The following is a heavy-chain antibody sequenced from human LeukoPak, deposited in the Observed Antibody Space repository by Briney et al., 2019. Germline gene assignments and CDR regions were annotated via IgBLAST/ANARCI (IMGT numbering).Heavy chain of an antibody. V-gene: IGHV3-11*01. CDR1: GFTFSDYY. CDR2: ISSSGSTI. Sequence: GGSLRLSCAASGFTFSDYYMSWIRQAPGKGLEWVSYISSSGSTIYYADSVKGRFTISRDNPKNSLYLQMNSLRAEDTAVYYCARQIGPIQLHLWGSAFDYWGQGTLVTVSS. CDR3: ARQIGPIQLHLWGSAFDY. J-gene: IGHJ4*02. D-gene: IGHD5-24*01.